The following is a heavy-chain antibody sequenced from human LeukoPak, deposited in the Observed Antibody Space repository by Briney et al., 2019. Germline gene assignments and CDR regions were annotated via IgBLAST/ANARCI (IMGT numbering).Heavy chain of an antibody. V-gene: IGHV3-66*02. J-gene: IGHJ5*02. CDR1: GFAFSGYS. CDR2: LYSGGYT. Sequence: GGSLRLSCAASGFAFSGYSMNWVRQAPGKGLEWVSVLYSGGYTYYADSVRGRFTISRDNSKNTLYLQMNSLRAEDTAVYYCARELHGFGPWGQGTLVTVSS. D-gene: IGHD2-15*01. CDR3: ARELHGFGP.